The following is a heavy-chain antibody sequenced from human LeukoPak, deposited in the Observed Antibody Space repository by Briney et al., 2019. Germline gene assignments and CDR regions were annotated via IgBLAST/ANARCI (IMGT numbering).Heavy chain of an antibody. CDR2: IYHSGST. V-gene: IGHV4-38-2*02. CDR1: GYSISSGYY. D-gene: IGHD4-17*01. J-gene: IGHJ3*02. CDR3: ARGDYVGAFGI. Sequence: PSETLSLTCTVSGYSISSGYYWGWIRQPPGKGLEWIGSIYHSGSTYYNPSLKSRVTISVDTSKNQFSLKPSSVTAADTAVYYCARGDYVGAFGIWGQGTMVTVSS.